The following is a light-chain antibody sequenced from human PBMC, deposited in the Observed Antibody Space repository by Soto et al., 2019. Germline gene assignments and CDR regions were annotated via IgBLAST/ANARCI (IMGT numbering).Light chain of an antibody. CDR3: QQYHTDWT. J-gene: IGKJ1*01. CDR2: DAS. Sequence: DFRMTQSPSTLSASVGDRVTITCRASQNIRSRLAWFQQKPGKAPKLLIYDASSLESGVPQRFSGRGSGTEFTLTINSLQPEDYATFYCQQYHTDWTFGQGTKVDIK. CDR1: QNIRSR. V-gene: IGKV1-5*01.